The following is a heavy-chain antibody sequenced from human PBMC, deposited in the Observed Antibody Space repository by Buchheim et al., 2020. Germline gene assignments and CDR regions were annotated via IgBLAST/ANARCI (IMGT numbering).Heavy chain of an antibody. CDR2: INSDGSST. J-gene: IGHJ5*02. CDR3: ARDMAGETTGPFDP. V-gene: IGHV3-74*01. Sequence: EVQLVESGGGLVQPGGSLRLSCAASGFTFSRYWMHWVRQAPGKGLVWVSRINSDGSSTSYADSVRGRFTISRDNAQNTLNLHMISLRAEDTAVYYCARDMAGETTGPFDPWGQGTL. D-gene: IGHD4-17*01. CDR1: GFTFSRYW.